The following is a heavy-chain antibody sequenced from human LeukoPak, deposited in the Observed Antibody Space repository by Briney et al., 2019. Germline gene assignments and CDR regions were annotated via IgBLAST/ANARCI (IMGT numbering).Heavy chain of an antibody. CDR2: ISYDGSNK. CDR3: AKDSYYYDSSVLFWTDY. Sequence: PGGSLRLSCAASGFTFSSYAMHWVRQAPGKGLEWVAVISYDGSNKYYADSVKGRFTISRDNSKNTLYLQMNSLRAEDTAVYYCAKDSYYYDSSVLFWTDYWGQGTLVTVSS. J-gene: IGHJ4*02. V-gene: IGHV3-30-3*01. CDR1: GFTFSSYA. D-gene: IGHD3-22*01.